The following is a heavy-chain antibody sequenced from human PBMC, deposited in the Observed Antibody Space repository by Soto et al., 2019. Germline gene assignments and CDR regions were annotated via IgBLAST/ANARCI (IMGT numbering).Heavy chain of an antibody. Sequence: PDGTLRLSCAASAFIFTGYWMSWVRQPPAKGLEWVASINADRTKRLYVDSGQGRFTISRDDAKNSVIRQMISLRPKDSAEYSGGRCESSGWY. CDR3: GRCESSGWY. J-gene: IGHJ2*01. V-gene: IGHV3-7*03. D-gene: IGHD6-19*01. CDR2: INADRTKR. CDR1: AFIFTGYW.